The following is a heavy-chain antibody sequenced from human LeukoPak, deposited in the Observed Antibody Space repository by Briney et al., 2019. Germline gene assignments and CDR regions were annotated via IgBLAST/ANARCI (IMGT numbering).Heavy chain of an antibody. D-gene: IGHD2-2*01. J-gene: IGHJ4*02. V-gene: IGHV1-18*04. CDR2: ISAYNGNT. CDR3: ARDQYQYCSSTSCYYYFDY. CDR1: GYTFTSYG. Sequence: ASVKVSCKASGYTFTSYGISWVRQAPGQGLEWMGWISAYNGNTNYAQKLQGRVTITADKSTSTAYMELSSLRSEDTAVYYCARDQYQYCSSTSCYYYFDYWGQGTLVTVSS.